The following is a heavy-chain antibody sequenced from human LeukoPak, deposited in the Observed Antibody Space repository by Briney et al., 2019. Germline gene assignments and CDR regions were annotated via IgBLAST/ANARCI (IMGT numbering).Heavy chain of an antibody. CDR3: ASCGGDCYDYYYYMDV. CDR1: GGSVSSGSYY. Sequence: SETLSLTCTVSGGSVSSGSYYWSWIRQPAGKGLEWIGRIYTSGSTNYNPSLKSRVTISVDTSKNQFSLKLSSVTDADTAVYYCASCGGDCYDYYYYMDVWGKGTTVTISS. V-gene: IGHV4-61*02. CDR2: IYTSGST. D-gene: IGHD2-21*02. J-gene: IGHJ6*03.